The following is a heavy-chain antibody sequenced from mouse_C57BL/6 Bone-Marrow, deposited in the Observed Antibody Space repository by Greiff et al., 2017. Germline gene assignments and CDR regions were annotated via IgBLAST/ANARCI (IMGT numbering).Heavy chain of an antibody. D-gene: IGHD2-3*01. CDR1: GYTFTSYW. CDR2: IDPSDSYT. V-gene: IGHV1-69*01. Sequence: QVQLQQPGAELVMPGASVKLSCKASGYTFTSYWMHWVKQRPGQGLEWIGEIDPSDSYTNYNQKFKGKSTLTVDKSSSTAYMQLSSLTSEDSAVYSCASGRWSWFAYWGQGTLVTVSA. J-gene: IGHJ3*01. CDR3: ASGRWSWFAY.